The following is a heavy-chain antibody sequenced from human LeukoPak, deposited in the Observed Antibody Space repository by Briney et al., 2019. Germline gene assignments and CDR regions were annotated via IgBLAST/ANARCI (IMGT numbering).Heavy chain of an antibody. CDR1: GFTFSGSA. V-gene: IGHV3-73*01. J-gene: IGHJ4*02. Sequence: QAGGSLRLSCAASGFTFSGSAMHWVRQASGKGLEWVGRIRSKTNSYATSYAASVKGRFALSRDDSKNTLYLQMNSLRAEDTAVYYCARYPRSSGNPSPDDYWGQGTLVTVSS. D-gene: IGHD1-26*01. CDR2: IRSKTNSYAT. CDR3: ARYPRSSGNPSPDDY.